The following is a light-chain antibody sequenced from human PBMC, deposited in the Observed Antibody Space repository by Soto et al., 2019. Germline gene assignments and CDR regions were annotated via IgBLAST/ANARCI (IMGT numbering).Light chain of an antibody. Sequence: AIRMTQSPSSFSASTGDRVTITCRASQGISSYLAWYQQKPGKAPKLLIYAASTLQSGVPSRFSGSGSGTDFTLTISCLQSEDFATYYCKQYYSYLLTFGQGTRLEIK. V-gene: IGKV1-8*01. CDR1: QGISSY. J-gene: IGKJ5*01. CDR2: AAS. CDR3: KQYYSYLLT.